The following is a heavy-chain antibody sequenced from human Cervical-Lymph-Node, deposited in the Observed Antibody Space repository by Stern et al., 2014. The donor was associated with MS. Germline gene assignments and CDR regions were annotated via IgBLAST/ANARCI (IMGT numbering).Heavy chain of an antibody. CDR3: ARVSYDFWSGYYVFDY. CDR2: IFYSGST. V-gene: IGHV4-31*03. D-gene: IGHD3-3*01. Sequence: QVQLVESGPGLVKPSQTLSLTCTVSGGSISSGGSYWSWIRQHPGKGLEWIGYIFYSGSTYYNPSLKSRVTISVDTSKNQFSLKLSSVTAADTAVYYCARVSYDFWSGYYVFDYWGQGTLVTVSS. CDR1: GGSISSGGSY. J-gene: IGHJ4*02.